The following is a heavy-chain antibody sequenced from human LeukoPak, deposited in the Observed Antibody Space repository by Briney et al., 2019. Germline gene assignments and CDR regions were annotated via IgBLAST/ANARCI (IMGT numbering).Heavy chain of an antibody. J-gene: IGHJ4*02. V-gene: IGHV3-30*02. Sequence: GGSLRLSCAASGFTFSSYGMHWVRQAPGKGLEWVAFIRYDGSNKYYADSVKGRFTISRDNSKNTLYLQMNSLRAEDTAVYYCARDNPTTYYFDYWGQGTLVTVSS. CDR3: ARDNPTTYYFDY. CDR1: GFTFSSYG. CDR2: IRYDGSNK. D-gene: IGHD4-17*01.